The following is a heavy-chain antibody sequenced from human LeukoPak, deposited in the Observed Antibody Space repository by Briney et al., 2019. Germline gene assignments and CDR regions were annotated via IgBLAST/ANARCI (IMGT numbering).Heavy chain of an antibody. J-gene: IGHJ3*02. CDR3: AKDLGVGDFWSGYYQDDAFDI. CDR1: GFTFSSYW. D-gene: IGHD3-3*01. V-gene: IGHV3-74*01. CDR2: INADGSST. Sequence: PGGSLRLSCAASGFTFSSYWMHWVRQAPGKGLVWVSRINADGSSTSYADSVKGRFTISRDNAKNTLYLQMNSLRAEDTAVYYCAKDLGVGDFWSGYYQDDAFDIWGQGTMVTVSS.